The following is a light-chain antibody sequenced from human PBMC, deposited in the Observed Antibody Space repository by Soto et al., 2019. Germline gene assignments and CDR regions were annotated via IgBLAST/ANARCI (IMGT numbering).Light chain of an antibody. CDR1: QGISTF. CDR2: AAS. CDR3: QHYDGYPQI. Sequence: DIQMTQSPSSLSASVGDRVTITCRASQGISTFLAWFQQKPGKAPKTLIYAASSLHSGVPSRFSGSGSGTDFTLTISSLKPEDFATYYCQHYDGYPQIFGQGTRLEIK. V-gene: IGKV1-16*01. J-gene: IGKJ5*01.